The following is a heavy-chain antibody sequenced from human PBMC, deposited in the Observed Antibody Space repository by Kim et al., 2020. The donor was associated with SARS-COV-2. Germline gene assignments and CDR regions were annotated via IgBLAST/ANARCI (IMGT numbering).Heavy chain of an antibody. Sequence: GGSLRLSCAASGFTFSSYSMNWVRQAPGKGLEWVSSISSSSSYIYYADSVKGRFTISRDNAKNSLYLQMNSLRAEDTAVYYCARSAAGSSWYRDSGYWGQGTLVTVSS. D-gene: IGHD6-13*01. V-gene: IGHV3-21*01. CDR3: ARSAAGSSWYRDSGY. CDR2: ISSSSSYI. J-gene: IGHJ4*02. CDR1: GFTFSSYS.